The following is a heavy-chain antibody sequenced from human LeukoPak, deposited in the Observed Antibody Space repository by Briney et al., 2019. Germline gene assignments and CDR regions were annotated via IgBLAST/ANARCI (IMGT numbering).Heavy chain of an antibody. D-gene: IGHD2-2*01. CDR1: GYTFTSYG. J-gene: IGHJ6*03. V-gene: IGHV1-18*01. Sequence: GASVKVSCKASGYTFTSYGISWVRQAPGQGLEWMGWISAYNGNTNYAQKLQGRVTMTRNTSISTAYMELSSLRSDDTAVYYCARGPIIDIAIVPAADEYYYMDVWGKGTTVTVSS. CDR2: ISAYNGNT. CDR3: ARGPIIDIAIVPAADEYYYMDV.